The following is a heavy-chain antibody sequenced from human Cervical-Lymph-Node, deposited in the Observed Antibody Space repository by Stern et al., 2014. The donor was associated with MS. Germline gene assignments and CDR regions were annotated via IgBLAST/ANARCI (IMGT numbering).Heavy chain of an antibody. CDR1: GFTFSSYG. CDR3: ARSSSPSPYYYYGMDV. J-gene: IGHJ6*02. V-gene: IGHV3-33*01. D-gene: IGHD6-13*01. CDR2: IWYDGSNK. Sequence: VQLVEIGGGAVPFRRTLRLSCAASGFTFSSYGMHWVRPAPGKGLECVAVIWYDGSNKYYADSVKGRFTISRDNSKNTLYLQMNSLRAEDTAVYYCARSSSPSPYYYYGMDVWGQGTTVTVSS.